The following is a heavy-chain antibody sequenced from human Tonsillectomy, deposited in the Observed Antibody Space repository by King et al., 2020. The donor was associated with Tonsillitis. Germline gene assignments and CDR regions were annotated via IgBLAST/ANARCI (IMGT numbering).Heavy chain of an antibody. CDR3: ARGTYYDFLSGALGFFDY. J-gene: IGHJ4*02. D-gene: IGHD3-3*01. Sequence: VQLQESGPGLVKPSQTLSLTCTVSGGSISSGDYFWSWIRQSPGKGLQWIGHIYYSGTTYYNPSLMSPVAISVDTSKNQFSLRLSSVTAADTAVYYCARGTYYDFLSGALGFFDYWGLGTLVTVSS. CDR2: IYYSGTT. V-gene: IGHV4-30-4*01. CDR1: GGSISSGDYF.